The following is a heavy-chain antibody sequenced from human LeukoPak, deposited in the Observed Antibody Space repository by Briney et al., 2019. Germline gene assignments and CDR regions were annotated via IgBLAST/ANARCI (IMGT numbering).Heavy chain of an antibody. Sequence: SETLSLTCTVSGGSISSYYWSWIRQPPGKGLEWIGYIYYSGSTNYNPSLKSRVTISVDTSKNQFSLTLSSGTAADTAVYYCARLVGFVARDGFNYYIDYWGQGTLVTVSS. CDR2: IYYSGST. CDR3: ARLVGFVARDGFNYYIDY. V-gene: IGHV4-59*01. CDR1: GGSISSYY. D-gene: IGHD5-24*01. J-gene: IGHJ4*02.